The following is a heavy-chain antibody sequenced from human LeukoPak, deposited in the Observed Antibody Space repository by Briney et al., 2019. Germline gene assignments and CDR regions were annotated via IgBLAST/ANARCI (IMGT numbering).Heavy chain of an antibody. CDR2: INHSGST. CDR3: ARTGYSSGWYAEGYFDY. D-gene: IGHD6-13*01. CDR1: GGSFSGYY. V-gene: IGHV4-34*01. Sequence: SETLSLTCAVYGGSFSGYYWSWIRQPPGKGLEWSREINHSGSTNYNPSLKSRVTISVDTSKNQFSLMLSSVTAADTAVYYCARTGYSSGWYAEGYFDYWGQGTLVTVSS. J-gene: IGHJ4*02.